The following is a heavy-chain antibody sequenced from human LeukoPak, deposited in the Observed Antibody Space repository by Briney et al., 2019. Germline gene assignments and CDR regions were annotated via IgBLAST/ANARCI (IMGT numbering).Heavy chain of an antibody. Sequence: GGSLRLSCAASEFTFSSYAMHWVRQAPGKGLEWVGLIKSKTHGGTTDYAAPVKGRFTISRDDSKNTVYLQMNSLKNEDTAVYYCAAGIYYDTYGMDVWGQGTTVTVSS. CDR3: AAGIYYDTYGMDV. V-gene: IGHV3-15*01. D-gene: IGHD3-9*01. CDR2: IKSKTHGGTT. CDR1: EFTFSSYA. J-gene: IGHJ6*02.